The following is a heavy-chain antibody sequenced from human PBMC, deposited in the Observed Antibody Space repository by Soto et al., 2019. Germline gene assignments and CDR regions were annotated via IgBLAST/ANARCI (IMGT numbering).Heavy chain of an antibody. CDR1: GYTFTSYA. CDR3: ARGPPSVYDFWSGYSYMDV. J-gene: IGHJ6*03. D-gene: IGHD3-3*01. V-gene: IGHV1-3*01. Sequence: ASVKVSCKASGYTFTSYAMHWVRQAPGQRLEWMGWINAGNGNTKYSQKFQGRVAITRDTSASTAYMELSSLGSEDTAVYYCARGPPSVYDFWSGYSYMDVWGKGTTVTVSS. CDR2: INAGNGNT.